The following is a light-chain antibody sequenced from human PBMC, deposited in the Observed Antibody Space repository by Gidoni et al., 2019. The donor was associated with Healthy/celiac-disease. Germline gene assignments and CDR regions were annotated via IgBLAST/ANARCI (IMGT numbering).Light chain of an antibody. V-gene: IGKV1-39*01. CDR3: QQSYSTHLT. Sequence: DIQMTQSPSSLSASVGDRVTITCRASQSISSYLNWYQQKPGKAPKLLIYAASSLQSGVPSRFSGSGSGTDFTLTISSLQPEDFATYYCQQSYSTHLTFGPXTKVDIK. CDR1: QSISSY. J-gene: IGKJ3*01. CDR2: AAS.